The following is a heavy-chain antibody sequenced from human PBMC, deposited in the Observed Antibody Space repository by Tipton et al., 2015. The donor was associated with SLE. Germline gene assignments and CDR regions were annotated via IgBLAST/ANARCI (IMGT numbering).Heavy chain of an antibody. D-gene: IGHD2-21*02. CDR2: IYTSGAT. J-gene: IGHJ6*02. CDR1: GGSISSRNYY. V-gene: IGHV4-61*09. Sequence: TLSLTCNVSGGSISSRNYYWSWIRQPAGKGLVWIGHIYTSGATNYNPSLKSRVTIVMDKSKNQFSLKLTTVTAADTAVYYCARRRGSANWYSRYGMDVWGQGTTVTVSS. CDR3: ARRRGSANWYSRYGMDV.